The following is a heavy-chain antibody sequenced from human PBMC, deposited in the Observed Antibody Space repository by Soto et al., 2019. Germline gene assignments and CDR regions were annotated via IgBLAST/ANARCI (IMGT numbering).Heavy chain of an antibody. V-gene: IGHV4-31*03. CDR2: IYYRGST. J-gene: IGHJ6*03. D-gene: IGHD3-3*01. CDR3: ARVGIRSTFGLVSPGYYCYLLDV. Sequence: KTSETLSLTCTVSDGSISSDRYYYSGIRQHPGKGLEWIGYIYYRGSTYYNPSLRSRVTISVDTSKNQFSLKLTSVTAADTAVYYCARVGIRSTFGLVSPGYYCYLLDVCGKXTTV. CDR1: DGSISSDRYY.